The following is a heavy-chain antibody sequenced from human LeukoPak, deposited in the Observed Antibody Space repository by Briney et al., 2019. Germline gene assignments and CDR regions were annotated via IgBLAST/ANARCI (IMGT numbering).Heavy chain of an antibody. V-gene: IGHV3-7*03. CDR2: IKQDGSEK. CDR3: LRGVHV. CDR1: GFTFTSSW. J-gene: IGHJ6*02. Sequence: GGSLRLSCAASGFTFTSSWMTWVRQAPGKGLGWVANIKQDGSEKYYVDSVKGRFTISRDNAKNSLYLQMNSLRAEDTAVYYCLRGVHVWGQGTTVTVSS.